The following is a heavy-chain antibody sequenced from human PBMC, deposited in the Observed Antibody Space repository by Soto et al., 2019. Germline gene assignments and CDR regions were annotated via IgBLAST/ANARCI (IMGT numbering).Heavy chain of an antibody. CDR1: GITFRSYW. J-gene: IGHJ4*02. Sequence: EVQLVESGGALVQPGGCLRLSCAASGITFRSYWITGFRQAPGKRLEWLANINPDGTLKYSVDAEEGRFTISRDNDRNSLYLQMNSLRAEDTAVYYCARWLSGSFMDWGQGTLVTVSS. D-gene: IGHD1-26*01. CDR2: INPDGTLK. V-gene: IGHV3-7*03. CDR3: ARWLSGSFMD.